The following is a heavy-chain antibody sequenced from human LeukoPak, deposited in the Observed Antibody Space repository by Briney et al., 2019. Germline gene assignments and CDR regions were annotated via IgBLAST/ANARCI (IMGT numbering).Heavy chain of an antibody. CDR3: ARHGVKYNWNDDGNRHFDY. CDR1: GCSFTSYW. D-gene: IGHD1-1*01. J-gene: IGHJ4*02. V-gene: IGHV5-51*01. Sequence: GESLKISCKGPGCSFTSYWIGWVRQMPGKGLEWMGIIYPGDSDTRYSPSFQGQVTISADKSISTAYLQWSSLKASDTAMYYCARHGVKYNWNDDGNRHFDYWGQGTLVTVSS. CDR2: IYPGDSDT.